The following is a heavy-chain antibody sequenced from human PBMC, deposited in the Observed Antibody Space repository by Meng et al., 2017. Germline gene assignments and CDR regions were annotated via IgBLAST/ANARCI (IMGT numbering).Heavy chain of an antibody. V-gene: IGHV3-15*01. CDR3: TTDIWFGELLYFDY. D-gene: IGHD3-10*01. CDR1: GFTFSNAW. CDR2: IKSKTDGGTT. J-gene: IGHJ4*02. Sequence: GESLKISCAASGFTFSNAWMSWVRQAPGKGLEWVGRIKSKTDGGTTDYAAPVKGRFTISRDDSKNTLYLQMNSLKTEDTAVYYCTTDIWFGELLYFDYWGQGTRVTVSS.